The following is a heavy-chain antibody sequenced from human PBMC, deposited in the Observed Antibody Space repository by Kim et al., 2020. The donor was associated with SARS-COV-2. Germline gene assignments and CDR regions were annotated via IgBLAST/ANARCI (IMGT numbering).Heavy chain of an antibody. CDR2: MWQDGSGL. J-gene: IGHJ6*02. CDR1: GINFRHNW. V-gene: IGHV3-7*02. CDR3: VRGYFGMAA. Sequence: GGSLRLSCVASGINFRHNWMSWVRQPLGKGLEWVADMWQDGSGLDYADSVKGRFTIFRDNAKNSLSLQMNSLRVDDTAVYYCVRGYFGMAACAQGTMVSV.